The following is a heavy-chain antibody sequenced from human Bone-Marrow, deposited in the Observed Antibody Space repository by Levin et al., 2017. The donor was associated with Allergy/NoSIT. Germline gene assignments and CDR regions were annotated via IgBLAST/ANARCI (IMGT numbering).Heavy chain of an antibody. CDR1: GFRFSNYG. V-gene: IGHV3-33*07. D-gene: IGHD3-10*01. CDR2: TWYDGNTQ. J-gene: IGHJ4*02. CDR3: VRVQGFYGSGSSNYFDY. Sequence: QPGGSLRLSCAASGFRFSNYGMSWVRQAPGKGLEWVALTWYDGNTQYYSDSVKGRFTISRDNAKNTLYLEIHSLRAEDTAVYHCVRVQGFYGSGSSNYFDYWGQGTLVTVSS.